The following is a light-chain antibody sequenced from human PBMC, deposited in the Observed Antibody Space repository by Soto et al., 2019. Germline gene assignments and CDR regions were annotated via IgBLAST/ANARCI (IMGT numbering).Light chain of an antibody. CDR3: QQYNNWPIT. Sequence: VMTMSPSTLSVYPGERASLSCRASQSVSNNLAWYQQKPGQTPRLLIYAASTRATDIPARFSGSGSGTEFTLTISSLQSEDFAIYYCQQYNNWPITFGQGTRLEIK. CDR1: QSVSNN. V-gene: IGKV3-15*01. J-gene: IGKJ5*01. CDR2: AAS.